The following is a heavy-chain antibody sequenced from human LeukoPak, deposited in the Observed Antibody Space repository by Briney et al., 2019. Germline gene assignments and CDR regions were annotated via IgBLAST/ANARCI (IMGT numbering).Heavy chain of an antibody. V-gene: IGHV4-30-2*01. CDR3: ASTCSSTSCRWVDI. J-gene: IGHJ3*02. D-gene: IGHD2-2*01. CDR2: IYHSGST. Sequence: WSWIRQPPGKGLEWIGYIYHSGSTYYNPSLKSRVTISVDRSKNQFSLKLSSVTAADTAVYYCASTCSSTSCRWVDIWGQGTMVTVSS.